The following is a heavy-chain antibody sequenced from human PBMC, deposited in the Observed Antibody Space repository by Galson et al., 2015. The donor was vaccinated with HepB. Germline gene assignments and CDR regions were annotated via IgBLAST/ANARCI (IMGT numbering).Heavy chain of an antibody. Sequence: SLRLSCAASGFTFSSYSMNWVRQAPGKGLEWVSSISSSSSYIYYADSVKGRFTISRDNAKNSLYLQMNSLRAEDTAVYYRARDPTYYDILTGGSRLNWFDPWGQGTLVTVSP. CDR1: GFTFSSYS. J-gene: IGHJ5*02. D-gene: IGHD3-9*01. CDR3: ARDPTYYDILTGGSRLNWFDP. V-gene: IGHV3-21*01. CDR2: ISSSSSYI.